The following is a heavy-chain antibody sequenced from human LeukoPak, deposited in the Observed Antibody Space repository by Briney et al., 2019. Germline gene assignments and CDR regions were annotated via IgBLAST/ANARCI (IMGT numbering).Heavy chain of an antibody. CDR1: GFIFSSYG. CDR3: AKVRVLLWFGVLDY. D-gene: IGHD3-10*01. Sequence: GGSLRLSCAASGFIFSSYGMNWVRQAPGKGLEWVSYISSSSSSIYYADSVKGRFTISRDNSKNTLYLQMNSLRAEDTAVYYCAKVRVLLWFGVLDYWGQGTLVTVSS. CDR2: ISSSSSSI. J-gene: IGHJ4*02. V-gene: IGHV3-48*01.